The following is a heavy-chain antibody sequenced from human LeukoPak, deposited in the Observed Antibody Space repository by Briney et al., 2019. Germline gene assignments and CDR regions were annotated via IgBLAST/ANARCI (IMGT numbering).Heavy chain of an antibody. CDR1: GFTFNTYG. Sequence: PGGSLRLSCAASGFTFNTYGMHWVRQAPGKGLERVAVIWYDGSNKYYADSVKGRFTISRDNSQNTLYLQMNSLRAEDTAVYYCARVRYCSSGSCYAFLDYWGQGTLVTVSS. CDR2: IWYDGSNK. CDR3: ARVRYCSSGSCYAFLDY. V-gene: IGHV3-33*01. J-gene: IGHJ4*02. D-gene: IGHD2-15*01.